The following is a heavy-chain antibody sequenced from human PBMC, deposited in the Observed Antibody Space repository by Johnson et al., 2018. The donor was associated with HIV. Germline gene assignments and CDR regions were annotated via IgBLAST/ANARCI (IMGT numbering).Heavy chain of an antibody. D-gene: IGHD6-19*01. CDR1: GFTVSSHY. J-gene: IGHJ3*02. CDR3: ATSVEQWLVWNAFDI. CDR2: LYSGGRT. V-gene: IGHV3-53*01. Sequence: VQLVVSGGGLIQPGGSLRLSCAASGFTVSSHYMSWVRQAPVQGLEGVSVLYSGGRTYYAHSVKGRFTISRDNSKNTLYLQMNSLRAEDTAVYYCATSVEQWLVWNAFDIWGQGTMVTVSS.